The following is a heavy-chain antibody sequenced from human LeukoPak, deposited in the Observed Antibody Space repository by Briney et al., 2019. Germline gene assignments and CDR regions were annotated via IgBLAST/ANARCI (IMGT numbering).Heavy chain of an antibody. CDR1: GYTFTGYY. CDR3: ARDSSSGSYYGSEYNWFDP. Sequence: VKVSCKASGYTFTGYYMHWVRQAPGQGLEWMGWINPNSGGTNYAQKFQGRVTMTRDTSISTAYMELSRLRSDDTAVYYCARDSSSGSYYGSEYNWFDPWGQGTLVTVSS. J-gene: IGHJ5*02. V-gene: IGHV1-2*02. D-gene: IGHD1-26*01. CDR2: INPNSGGT.